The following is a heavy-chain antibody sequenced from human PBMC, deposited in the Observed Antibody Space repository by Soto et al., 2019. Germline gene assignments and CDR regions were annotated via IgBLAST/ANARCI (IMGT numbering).Heavy chain of an antibody. Sequence: EVQLVESGGGLVQPGRSLRLSCAASGVRFEDYAMHWVRQAPGKGLEWVSGIAWNSDIIGYADSVKGRFTISRDNGKNSLYMQMNSLRPEDTALYYCAKDHYGSAIYGMDVWGQGTTVTVSS. J-gene: IGHJ6*02. CDR3: AKDHYGSAIYGMDV. V-gene: IGHV3-9*01. CDR1: GVRFEDYA. CDR2: IAWNSDII. D-gene: IGHD3-10*01.